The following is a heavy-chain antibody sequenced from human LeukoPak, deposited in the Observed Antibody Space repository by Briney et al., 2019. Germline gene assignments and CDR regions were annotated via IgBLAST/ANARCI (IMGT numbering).Heavy chain of an antibody. CDR3: ARGRRGRFDP. V-gene: IGHV4-34*01. CDR1: GGSISSYY. J-gene: IGHJ5*02. D-gene: IGHD3-16*01. Sequence: SETLSLTCTVSGGSISSYYWSWIRQPPGKGLEWIGEINHSGSTNYNPSLKSRVTISVDTSKNQFSLKLSSVTAADTAVYYCARGRRGRFDPWGQGTLVTVSS. CDR2: INHSGST.